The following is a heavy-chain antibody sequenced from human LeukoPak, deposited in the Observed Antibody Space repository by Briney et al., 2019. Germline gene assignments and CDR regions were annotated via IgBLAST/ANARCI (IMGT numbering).Heavy chain of an antibody. CDR3: AREVVPAAMPLDYYYYGMDV. J-gene: IGHJ6*02. CDR2: ISYDGSNI. V-gene: IGHV3-30*03. CDR1: GFTFSHYG. Sequence: GGSLRLSCAASGFTFSHYGMHWVRQAPGKGLEWVAVISYDGSNIYYADSVKGRFTISRDNSKSALYLQMNSLRAEDTAVYYCAREVVPAAMPLDYYYYGMDVWGQGTLVTVSS. D-gene: IGHD2-2*01.